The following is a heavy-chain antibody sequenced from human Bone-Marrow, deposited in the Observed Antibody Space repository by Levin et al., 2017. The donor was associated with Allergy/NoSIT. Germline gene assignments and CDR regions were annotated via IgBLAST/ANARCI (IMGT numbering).Heavy chain of an antibody. V-gene: IGHV1-69*10. Sequence: EASVKVSCKASGDTFSSFGISWVRQAPGQGLEWMGGIIPSFGIANYAQTFQGRVTFTADKSTTTAYMELSSLTSEDTAFYYCARDPLHYDYGSGGFGPWGQGTLVTVSS. CDR2: IIPSFGIA. CDR1: GDTFSSFG. D-gene: IGHD3-16*01. CDR3: ARDPLHYDYGSGGFGP. J-gene: IGHJ5*02.